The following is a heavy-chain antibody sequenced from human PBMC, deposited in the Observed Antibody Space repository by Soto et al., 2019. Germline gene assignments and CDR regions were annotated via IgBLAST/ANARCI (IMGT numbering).Heavy chain of an antibody. D-gene: IGHD4-17*01. V-gene: IGHV3-23*01. J-gene: IGHJ4*02. CDR3: AKEVLHAASGDYGSMNY. CDR2: ITGSGGST. Sequence: GGSLRLSCAASGFTFSSYAMSWVRQAPGKGLQWLSSITGSGGSTYYADSVKGRFTISRDNSKSTLYLQMNSLRAEDTAVYYCAKEVLHAASGDYGSMNYWGQGTLVTVSS. CDR1: GFTFSSYA.